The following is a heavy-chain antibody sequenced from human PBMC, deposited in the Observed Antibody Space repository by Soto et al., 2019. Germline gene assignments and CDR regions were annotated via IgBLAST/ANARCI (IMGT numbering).Heavy chain of an antibody. CDR3: ANPDYGSGSYYQTPYYYYGMDV. V-gene: IGHV3-23*01. CDR1: GFTFSSYA. D-gene: IGHD3-10*01. J-gene: IGHJ6*02. CDR2: ISGSGGST. Sequence: HPGGSLRLSCAASGFTFSSYAMSWVRQAPGKGLEWVSAISGSGGSTYYADSVKGRFTISRDNSKNTLYLQMNSLRAEDTAVYYCANPDYGSGSYYQTPYYYYGMDVWGQGTTVTVSS.